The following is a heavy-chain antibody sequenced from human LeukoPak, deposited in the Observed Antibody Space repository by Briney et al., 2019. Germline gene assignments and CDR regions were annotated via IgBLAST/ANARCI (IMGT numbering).Heavy chain of an antibody. CDR3: ARERSPYNWFDP. D-gene: IGHD3-10*01. J-gene: IGHJ5*02. CDR2: INHSGST. V-gene: IGHV4-34*01. CDR1: GGSFSGYY. Sequence: SETLSLTCAVYGGSFSGYYWSWIRQPPGKGLEWIGEINHSGSTNYNPSLKSRVTISVDTSKNQFSLKLSSVTAADTAVYYCARERSPYNWFDPWGQGTLVTVSS.